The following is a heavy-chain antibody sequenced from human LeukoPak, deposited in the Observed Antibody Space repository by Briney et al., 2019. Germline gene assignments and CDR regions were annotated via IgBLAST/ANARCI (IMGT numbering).Heavy chain of an antibody. CDR3: ARDREHIVTNYYYYGMDV. Sequence: GGSLRLSCAASGFTFRSYSMNWVRQPPGNGLEWVSSIRSSRSYIYYADSVKGRFTISRDNAKNSLYLQMNSLRAEDTAVYYCARDREHIVTNYYYYGMDVWGQGTTVTVSS. CDR2: IRSSRSYI. D-gene: IGHD2-21*01. CDR1: GFTFRSYS. J-gene: IGHJ6*02. V-gene: IGHV3-21*01.